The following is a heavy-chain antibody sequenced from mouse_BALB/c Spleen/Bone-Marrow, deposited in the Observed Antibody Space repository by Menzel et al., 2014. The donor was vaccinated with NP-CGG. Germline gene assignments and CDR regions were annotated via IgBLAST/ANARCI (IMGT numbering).Heavy chain of an antibody. D-gene: IGHD2-1*01. CDR2: INPYNGAT. J-gene: IGHJ3*01. Sequence: EVQLQESGPELVKPGASVKISCKASGYSFTAYYIHWVKQGHVKSLEWIGRINPYNGATSYNQNFKDKASLTVDKSSSTAYMELHCLTSEDSAVYYCARKGNYGWFAYWGQGTLVTVSA. CDR3: ARKGNYGWFAY. V-gene: IGHV1-31*01. CDR1: GYSFTAYY.